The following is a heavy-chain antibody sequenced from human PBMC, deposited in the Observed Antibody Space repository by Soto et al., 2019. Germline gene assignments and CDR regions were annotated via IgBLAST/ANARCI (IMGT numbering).Heavy chain of an antibody. Sequence: ASVKVSCNASGHTFASYDIHWVRQATGQGLEWMGWMNVNTGYTDSAQRFGGRVTLTKTTSITTAYMELSSLTSEDTAVYYCVRYRDYYYGMEVWGQGTTVTVSS. J-gene: IGHJ6*02. V-gene: IGHV1-8*01. CDR2: MNVNTGYT. CDR1: GHTFASYD. CDR3: VRYRDYYYGMEV.